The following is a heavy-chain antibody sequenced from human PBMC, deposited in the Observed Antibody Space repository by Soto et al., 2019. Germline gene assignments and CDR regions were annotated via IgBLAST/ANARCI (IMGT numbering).Heavy chain of an antibody. Sequence: QVQLVQSGAEVKKPGASVKVSCKASGYTFTSYAMHWVRQAPGQRLEWMGWINAGNGNTKYSQKFQGRVTITRDTSASTAYMELSSLRSEDTAVYYCARDGLRYFPFDYWGQGTLVTVSS. CDR2: INAGNGNT. J-gene: IGHJ4*02. CDR3: ARDGLRYFPFDY. CDR1: GYTFTSYA. D-gene: IGHD3-9*01. V-gene: IGHV1-3*01.